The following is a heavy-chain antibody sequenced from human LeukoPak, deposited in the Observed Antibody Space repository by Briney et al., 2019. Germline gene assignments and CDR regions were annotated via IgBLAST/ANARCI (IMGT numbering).Heavy chain of an antibody. CDR3: AKDLEYSSSWFHSLDY. CDR1: GFTFSSYG. D-gene: IGHD6-13*01. V-gene: IGHV3-30*02. J-gene: IGHJ4*02. CDR2: IRYDGSNK. Sequence: PGGSLRLSCAASGFTFSSYGMHWVRQAPGKGLEWVAFIRYDGSNKHYADSVKGRFTISRDNSKNTLYLQMNSLRVEDTAVYYCAKDLEYSSSWFHSLDYWGQGTLVTVSS.